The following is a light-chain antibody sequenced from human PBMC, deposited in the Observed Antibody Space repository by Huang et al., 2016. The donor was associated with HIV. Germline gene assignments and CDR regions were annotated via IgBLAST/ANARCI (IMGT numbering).Light chain of an antibody. V-gene: IGKV4-1*01. CDR2: WAS. Sequence: DIVMTQSPDSLAVSLGESATINCKSSQSLLYNSNNKNYLAWYQQKPGQHPNLLIYWASSRKSGVPDRFSGSGSETDFTLTISSLQAEDVAVYYCQQHYSSPPTFGQGTKLEIK. CDR1: QSLLYNSNNKNY. J-gene: IGKJ2*01. CDR3: QQHYSSPPT.